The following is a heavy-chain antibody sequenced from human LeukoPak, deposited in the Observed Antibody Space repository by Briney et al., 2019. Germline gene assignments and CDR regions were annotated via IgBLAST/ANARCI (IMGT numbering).Heavy chain of an antibody. CDR1: GFTFSTYA. D-gene: IGHD2-15*01. Sequence: GGSLRLSCAASGFTFSTYAMSWVRQAPGKGREWGSAIRVSGGTTNYADPVKGRFTISRDNSKNPLYLQINSLRAEDTALYYCAKGRAYCSGGSCYVWYFALWGRGTLVTVSS. CDR2: IRVSGGTT. V-gene: IGHV3-23*01. J-gene: IGHJ2*01. CDR3: AKGRAYCSGGSCYVWYFAL.